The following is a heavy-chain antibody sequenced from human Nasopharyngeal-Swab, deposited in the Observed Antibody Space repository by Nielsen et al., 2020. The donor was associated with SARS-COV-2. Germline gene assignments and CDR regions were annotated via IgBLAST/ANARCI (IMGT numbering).Heavy chain of an antibody. J-gene: IGHJ6*02. Sequence: GGSLTLSCAASGFTFSSYGMHWVRQAPGKGLEWVAVIWYDGSNKYYADSVKGRFTISRDNSKNTLYLQMNSLRAEDTAVYYCARDHGQWPTVYYGMDVWGQGTTVTVSS. D-gene: IGHD6-19*01. CDR3: ARDHGQWPTVYYGMDV. CDR1: GFTFSSYG. CDR2: IWYDGSNK. V-gene: IGHV3-33*01.